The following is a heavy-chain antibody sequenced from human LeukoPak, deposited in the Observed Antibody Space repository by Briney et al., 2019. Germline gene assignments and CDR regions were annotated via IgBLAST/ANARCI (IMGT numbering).Heavy chain of an antibody. J-gene: IGHJ6*02. Sequence: GGSLRLSCAASGFTFGNYAMSWVRQAPGKGLEWVSTISGSGGSTYYADSVKGRFTISRDNSKNTLCLQMNSLRAEDTALYYCAKDGYGMDVWGQGTTVTVSS. V-gene: IGHV3-23*01. CDR2: ISGSGGST. CDR1: GFTFGNYA. CDR3: AKDGYGMDV.